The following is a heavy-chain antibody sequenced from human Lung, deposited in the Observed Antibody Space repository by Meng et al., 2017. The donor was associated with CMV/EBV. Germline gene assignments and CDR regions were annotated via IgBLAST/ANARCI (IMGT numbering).Heavy chain of an antibody. CDR3: AREAGRDGYATPKFDY. Sequence: QVPLQVSGPGLVKPSQTLSLTCTVSGGSIGSGGYYWSWIRQHPGKGLEWIGYIYYTGSTFYNPSLKSRVTISVDTSKNQFSLKLIPATAADTAVYYCAREAGRDGYATPKFDYWGQGTLVTVSS. CDR2: IYYTGST. D-gene: IGHD5-24*01. V-gene: IGHV4-31*03. CDR1: GGSIGSGGYY. J-gene: IGHJ4*02.